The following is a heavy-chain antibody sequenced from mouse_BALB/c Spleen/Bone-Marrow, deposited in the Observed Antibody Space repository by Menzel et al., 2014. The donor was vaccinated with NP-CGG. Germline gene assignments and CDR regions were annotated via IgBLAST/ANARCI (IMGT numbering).Heavy chain of an antibody. J-gene: IGHJ3*01. D-gene: IGHD2-1*01. Sequence: VQLQQSGAELVKPGASVKLSCTASGFNIKDTYMHWVKQRPEQGLEWIGRIDPANGNTKYDPKFQGKATITADTSSNTAYLQLSSLTSEDTAVYYCARNGNYGAWFAYWGQGTLATVSA. CDR2: IDPANGNT. CDR3: ARNGNYGAWFAY. CDR1: GFNIKDTY. V-gene: IGHV14-3*02.